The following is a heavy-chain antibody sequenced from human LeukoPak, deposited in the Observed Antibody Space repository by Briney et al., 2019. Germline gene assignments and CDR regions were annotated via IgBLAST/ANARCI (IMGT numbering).Heavy chain of an antibody. D-gene: IGHD4-17*01. J-gene: IGHJ4*02. Sequence: PGASLRLSCAASGFTFRNYAMAWVRQAPGKGLEWVSSIRNFGETHYADSVRGRFIISRDNSRNTLYLQMNSLRAEDSALYYCANIPPFDYGDYAIRLDWGQGTLVTVSS. CDR2: IRNFGET. CDR1: GFTFRNYA. CDR3: ANIPPFDYGDYAIRLD. V-gene: IGHV3-23*01.